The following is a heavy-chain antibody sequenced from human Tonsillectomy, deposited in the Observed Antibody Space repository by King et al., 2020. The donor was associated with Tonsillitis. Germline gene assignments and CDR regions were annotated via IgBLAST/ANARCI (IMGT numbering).Heavy chain of an antibody. V-gene: IGHV6-1*01. J-gene: IGHJ3*02. D-gene: IGHD2-15*01. CDR2: TYYRSRWYN. Sequence: VQLPQSGPGLVKPSPTLSLTCAISGDSVSSNSAAWNWIRQSPSRGLEWLGRTYYRSRWYNDYAVSVKSRITINPDTSKNQFSLQLNSVTPEDAAVYYCARVRYCSGGTCYLHDAFDIWGQGTMVTVSS. CDR3: ARVRYCSGGTCYLHDAFDI. CDR1: GDSVSSNSAA.